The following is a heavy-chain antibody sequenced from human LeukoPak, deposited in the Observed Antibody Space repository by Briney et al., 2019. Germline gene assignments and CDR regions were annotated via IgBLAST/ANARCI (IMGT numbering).Heavy chain of an antibody. D-gene: IGHD4-17*01. CDR1: GFTFSSYE. CDR2: ISSSGSTI. J-gene: IGHJ4*02. Sequence: GGSLRLSCAASGFTFSSYEMNWVRQAPGKGLEWVSYISSSGSTIYYADSVKGRFTISRDNAKNSLYLQMNSLRAEDTAVYYCARAPPVTPFDYRGQGTLVTVSS. V-gene: IGHV3-48*03. CDR3: ARAPPVTPFDY.